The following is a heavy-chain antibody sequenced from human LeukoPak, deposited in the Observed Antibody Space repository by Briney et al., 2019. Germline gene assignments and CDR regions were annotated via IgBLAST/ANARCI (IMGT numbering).Heavy chain of an antibody. CDR3: VKGGHKLDIQTTRYYYGLDV. CDR1: GFTLSDHW. Sequence: GGSLRLSCVASGFTLSDHWMYWVRQGPGKGLAHVSRIESDVSRTTYADSVKGRFTISRDDAKNTMYLQMNSLRAEDTAVYYCVKGGHKLDIQTTRYYYGLDVWGQGTTVAVSS. V-gene: IGHV3-74*03. D-gene: IGHD5-12*01. J-gene: IGHJ6*02. CDR2: IESDVSRT.